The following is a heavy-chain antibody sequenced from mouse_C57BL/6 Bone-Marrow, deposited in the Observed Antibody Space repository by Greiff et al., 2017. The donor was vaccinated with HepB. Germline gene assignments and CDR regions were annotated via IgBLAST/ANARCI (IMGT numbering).Heavy chain of an antibody. V-gene: IGHV5-2*01. CDR3: ARDCYGNYERGWYAY. D-gene: IGHD2-1*01. Sequence: DVLLVESGGGLVQPGESLKLSCESTEYAFPSYDMSWVRQTPEKRLELVAAINSDGGSTYYPDTMERRFIISRDNTKKTLYLQMSSLRSEDTALYDCARDCYGNYERGWYAYGGWGKVTTVSA. CDR1: EYAFPSYD. CDR2: INSDGGST. J-gene: IGHJ3*01.